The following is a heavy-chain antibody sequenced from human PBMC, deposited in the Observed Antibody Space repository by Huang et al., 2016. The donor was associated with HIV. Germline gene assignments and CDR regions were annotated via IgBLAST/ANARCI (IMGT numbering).Heavy chain of an antibody. Sequence: QVQLEQWGTGLLKPSETLFLTCAVDGGYFSHYYWTWIRQLPEKGLEWIGEIDSEGTTKYRAALKSRLFISRDTKRNQFYLKFDAMTAADTAMYYCARGHDDFSSGSSTGWYLDLWGRGTLVTVS. D-gene: IGHD3-3*01. V-gene: IGHV4-34*02. CDR2: IDSEGTT. CDR1: GGYFSHYY. CDR3: ARGHDDFSSGSSTGWYLDL. J-gene: IGHJ2*01.